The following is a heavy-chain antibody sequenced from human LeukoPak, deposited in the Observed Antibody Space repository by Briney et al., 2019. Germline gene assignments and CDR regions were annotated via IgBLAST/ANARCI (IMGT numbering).Heavy chain of an antibody. V-gene: IGHV1-18*01. CDR2: ISAYNGNT. Sequence: ASVTVSCKASGYTFTSFDINWVRQAPGQGLEWMGWISAYNGNTNYAQKLQGRVTMPTDTSTSTAYMEPRSLRSDDTAVYYCARVSRYSGSYYAPGNAFDIWGQGTMVTVSS. J-gene: IGHJ3*02. CDR3: ARVSRYSGSYYAPGNAFDI. CDR1: GYTFTSFD. D-gene: IGHD1-26*01.